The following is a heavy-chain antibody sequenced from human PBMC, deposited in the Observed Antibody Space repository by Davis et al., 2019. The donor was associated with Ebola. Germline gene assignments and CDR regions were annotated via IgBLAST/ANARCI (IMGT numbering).Heavy chain of an antibody. J-gene: IGHJ4*02. CDR2: INAGNGNT. D-gene: IGHD1-26*01. V-gene: IGHV1-3*01. CDR3: ARGGWELLYGRFDY. CDR1: GYTFTSYA. Sequence: ASVKVSCKASGYTFTSYAMHWVRQAPGQRLEWMGWINAGNGNTKYSQKFQGRVTITRDTSASTAYMELSSLRSEDTAVYYCARGGWELLYGRFDYWGQGTLVTVSS.